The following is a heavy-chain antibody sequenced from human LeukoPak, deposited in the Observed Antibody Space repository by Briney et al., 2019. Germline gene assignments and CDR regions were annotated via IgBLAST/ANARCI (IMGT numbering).Heavy chain of an antibody. CDR2: ISYDGSNK. J-gene: IGHJ4*02. CDR1: GFTFSSYG. CDR3: AKPGVWYGYFDY. Sequence: GGSLRLSCAASGFTFSSYGMHWVRQAPGKGREWVAVISYDGSNKYYADSVKGRFAISRDNSKNTLYLQMNSLRAEDTAVYYCAKPGVWYGYFDYWGQGTLVTVSS. D-gene: IGHD6-13*01. V-gene: IGHV3-30*18.